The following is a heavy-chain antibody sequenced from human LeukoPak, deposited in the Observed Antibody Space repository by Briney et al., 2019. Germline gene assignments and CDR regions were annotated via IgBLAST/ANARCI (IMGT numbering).Heavy chain of an antibody. CDR1: GFTFSSYS. D-gene: IGHD3-3*01. Sequence: GGSLRLSCAASGFTFSSYSMNWVRQAPGKGLEWGSYISSSSSTIYYADSVKGRFTISRDNAKNSLYLQMNSLRAEDTTVYYCARDGGYDFWSGYYGWVGNYYYYYMDVWGKGTTVTVSS. CDR2: ISSSSSTI. V-gene: IGHV3-48*04. CDR3: ARDGGYDFWSGYYGWVGNYYYYYMDV. J-gene: IGHJ6*03.